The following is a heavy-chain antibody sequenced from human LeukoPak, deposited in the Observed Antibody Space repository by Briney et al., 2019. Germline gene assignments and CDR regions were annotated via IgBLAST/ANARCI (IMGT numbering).Heavy chain of an antibody. V-gene: IGHV3-23*01. Sequence: PGGTLRLSCAASGFTFSHHGMNWVRQAPGKGLEWVSGVGPSGARTYYADSVKGRFTISRDNSKNTVYLQMNSLRPEDTAVYYCAKDSRDHTYGWSWRYFDYWGQGTLVTVSS. D-gene: IGHD5-18*01. CDR3: AKDSRDHTYGWSWRYFDY. J-gene: IGHJ4*02. CDR2: VGPSGART. CDR1: GFTFSHHG.